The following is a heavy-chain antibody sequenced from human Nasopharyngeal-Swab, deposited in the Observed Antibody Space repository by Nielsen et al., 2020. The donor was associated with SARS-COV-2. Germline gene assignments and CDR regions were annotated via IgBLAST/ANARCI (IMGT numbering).Heavy chain of an antibody. CDR2: MYYSGST. D-gene: IGHD3-9*01. Sequence: SETLSLTCTVSGGSISSYYWSWIRQPPGKGLEWIGYMYYSGSTKYNPSLKSRVTISVDRSKNKFSLRLSSVTAADTAVYYCARRYFDSLYGMDVWGQGTTVTVSS. V-gene: IGHV4-59*01. CDR1: GGSISSYY. CDR3: ARRYFDSLYGMDV. J-gene: IGHJ6*02.